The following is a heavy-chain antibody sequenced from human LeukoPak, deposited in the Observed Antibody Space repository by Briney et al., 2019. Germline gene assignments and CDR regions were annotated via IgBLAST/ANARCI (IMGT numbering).Heavy chain of an antibody. CDR3: ASVLSGIAVTGSFDP. CDR2: IIPILGIT. D-gene: IGHD6-19*01. V-gene: IGHV1-69*04. CDR1: GGTFSSYA. Sequence: SVKASCKASGGTFSSYAISWVRQAPGQGLEWMGRIIPILGITNYAQKFQGRVTITADKSTSTADMGLSSLRSEDTAVYYCASVLSGIAVTGSFDPWGQGTLVSVSS. J-gene: IGHJ5*02.